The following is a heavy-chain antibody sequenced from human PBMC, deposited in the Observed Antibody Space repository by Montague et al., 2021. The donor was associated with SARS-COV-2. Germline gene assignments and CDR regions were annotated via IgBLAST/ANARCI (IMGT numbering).Heavy chain of an antibody. J-gene: IGHJ4*02. V-gene: IGHV6-1*01. Sequence: CAISGDSVARIRRRWEENTSEPQSRFECVCRPYYKTKRYSDYAPSVRGRLTVNPDASKNEFSLELNYVTPEDTAVYYCVRYSGWFYFDFWGQGTLVTVSS. CDR2: PYYKTKRYS. CDR1: GDSVARIRRR. D-gene: IGHD6-19*01. CDR3: VRYSGWFYFDF.